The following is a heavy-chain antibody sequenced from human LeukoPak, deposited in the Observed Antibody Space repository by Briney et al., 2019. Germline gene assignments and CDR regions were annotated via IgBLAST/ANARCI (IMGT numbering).Heavy chain of an antibody. CDR3: AKEGIGYDFWSGRDY. D-gene: IGHD3-3*01. CDR1: ELTVGGYA. Sequence: GGSLRLSCTPSELTVGGYAMSWVRQAPGRGLEWVAVISYDGSNKYYADSVKGRFTISRDNSKNTLYLQMNSLRAEDTAVYYCAKEGIGYDFWSGRDYWGQGTLVTVSS. CDR2: ISYDGSNK. J-gene: IGHJ4*02. V-gene: IGHV3-30-3*02.